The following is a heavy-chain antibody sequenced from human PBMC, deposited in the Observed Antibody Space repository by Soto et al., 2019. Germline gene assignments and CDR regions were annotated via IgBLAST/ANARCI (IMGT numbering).Heavy chain of an antibody. D-gene: IGHD6-6*01. CDR3: AKNWDTTFSSSSH. V-gene: IGHV3-23*01. CDR2: ISGSGGST. J-gene: IGHJ4*02. Sequence: EVQLLESGGGLVQPGGSLRLSCAASGFTFSTYAMSWVRQAPGKGLEWVSAISGSGGSTYYADSVKGRFTISRDKSKNTLYHQKNSLRAEDTAVYYCAKNWDTTFSSSSHWGQGTLVTVSS. CDR1: GFTFSTYA.